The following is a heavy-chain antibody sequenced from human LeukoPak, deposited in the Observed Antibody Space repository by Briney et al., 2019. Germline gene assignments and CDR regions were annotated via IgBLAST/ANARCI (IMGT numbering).Heavy chain of an antibody. D-gene: IGHD5-12*01. CDR2: ITYSGST. Sequence: SETLSLTCTVSGGSISNFYWSWPRQPPGKGLEWIAYITYSGSTDYNPSLKSRVTISVDTSKNQFSLKLSSVTAADTAMYYCARHSLSGYDYVSFDYWGQGSLVTVSS. CDR1: GGSISNFY. V-gene: IGHV4-59*08. J-gene: IGHJ4*02. CDR3: ARHSLSGYDYVSFDY.